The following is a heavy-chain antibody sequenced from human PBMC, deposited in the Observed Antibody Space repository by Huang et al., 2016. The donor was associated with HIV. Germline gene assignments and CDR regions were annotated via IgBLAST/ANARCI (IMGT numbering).Heavy chain of an antibody. V-gene: IGHV4-34*01. D-gene: IGHD2-2*01. CDR1: GDSLSGFF. CDR3: ARGRGTSWSFFDT. J-gene: IGHJ5*02. Sequence: QVRLDQWGAGLLKPSETLTLTCAVYGDSLSGFFWSWIRESPGRGLEWIGERTQSGRTKYNPSLKSRVTMSIDTSKKQFSLKLKSVTADDTSTYYCARGRGTSWSFFDTWGQGSFVTVSS. CDR2: RTQSGRT.